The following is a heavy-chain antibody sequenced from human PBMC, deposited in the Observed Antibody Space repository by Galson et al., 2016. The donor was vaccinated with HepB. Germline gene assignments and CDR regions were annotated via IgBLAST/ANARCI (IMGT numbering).Heavy chain of an antibody. CDR3: ATGTHDYRRSNNYWCAFDI. D-gene: IGHD5-12*01. CDR1: GFRFSDSW. Sequence: SLRLSCAASGFRFSDSWMAWVRQAHGKGLEWVADIKRDGSHKEYAESVRGRFTISRDNAEASVYLQMNSLRADDTAIYYCATGTHDYRRSNNYWCAFDIWGQGTVVTVSS. CDR2: IKRDGSHK. J-gene: IGHJ3*02. V-gene: IGHV3-7*03.